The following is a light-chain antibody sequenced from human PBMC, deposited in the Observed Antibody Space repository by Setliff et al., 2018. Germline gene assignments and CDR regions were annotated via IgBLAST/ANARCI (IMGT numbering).Light chain of an antibody. J-gene: IGLJ1*01. V-gene: IGLV1-40*01. CDR2: GNS. CDR1: SSNIGAGYD. CDR3: QSYDSSLSGSEV. Sequence: APGQRVTISCTGSSSNIGAGYDVHWYQQLPGTAPKLLIYGNSNRPSGVPDRFSGSKSGTSASLAITGLQAEDEADYYCQSYDSSLSGSEVFGTGTKVTVL.